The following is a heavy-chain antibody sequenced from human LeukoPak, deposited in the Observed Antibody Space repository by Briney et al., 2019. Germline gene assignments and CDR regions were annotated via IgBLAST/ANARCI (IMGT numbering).Heavy chain of an antibody. D-gene: IGHD3-10*01. Sequence: SGTLSLTCAVYGGSFSGYYWSWIRQPPGKGLEWIGEINHSGSTNYNPSLKSRVTISVDTSKNQFSLKLSSVTAADTAVYYCARGWRGSGSYFLDYWGQGTLVTVSS. V-gene: IGHV4-34*01. CDR3: ARGWRGSGSYFLDY. CDR2: INHSGST. CDR1: GGSFSGYY. J-gene: IGHJ4*02.